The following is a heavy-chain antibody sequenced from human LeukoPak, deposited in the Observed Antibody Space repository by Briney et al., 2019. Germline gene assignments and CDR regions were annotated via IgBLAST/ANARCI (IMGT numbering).Heavy chain of an antibody. D-gene: IGHD6-19*01. J-gene: IGHJ6*02. Sequence: ASVKVSCKASGYTFTSYDINWVRQATGQGLEWMGWMNPNSGNTGYAQKFQGRVTITADKSTSTAYMELSSLRSEDTAVYYCARIPGIAVAGPIPQPRGYYYGMDVWGQGTTVTVSS. CDR3: ARIPGIAVAGPIPQPRGYYYGMDV. CDR1: GYTFTSYD. V-gene: IGHV1-8*03. CDR2: MNPNSGNT.